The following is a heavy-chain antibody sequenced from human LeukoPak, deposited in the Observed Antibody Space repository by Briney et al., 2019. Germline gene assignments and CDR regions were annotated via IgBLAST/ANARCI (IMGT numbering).Heavy chain of an antibody. CDR1: GGTFSGYY. CDR3: ARLSEKLNLFSSSSGFDY. CDR2: INHSGST. V-gene: IGHV4-34*01. Sequence: PSETLSLTCAVHGGTFSGYYWSWIRQPPGKGLEWIGEINHSGSTNYNPSLKSRVTISVDTSKNHLSLRLSSVTAADTAVYYCARLSEKLNLFSSSSGFDYWGQGTLVTVSS. D-gene: IGHD6-6*01. J-gene: IGHJ4*02.